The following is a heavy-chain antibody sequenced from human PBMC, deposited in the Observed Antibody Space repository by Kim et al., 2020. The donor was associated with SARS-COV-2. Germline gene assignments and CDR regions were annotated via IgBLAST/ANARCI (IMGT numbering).Heavy chain of an antibody. CDR2: IIPILGIA. D-gene: IGHD3-16*01. CDR1: GGTFSSYA. V-gene: IGHV1-69*04. Sequence: SVKVSCKASGGTFSSYAISWVRQAPGQGLEWMGRIIPILGIANYAQKFQGRVTITADKSTSTAYMELSSLRSEDTAVYYCAREDEATYLGTFDYWGQGTLVTVSS. CDR3: AREDEATYLGTFDY. J-gene: IGHJ4*02.